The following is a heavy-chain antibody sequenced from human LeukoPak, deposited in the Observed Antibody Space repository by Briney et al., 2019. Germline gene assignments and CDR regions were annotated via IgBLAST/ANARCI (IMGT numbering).Heavy chain of an antibody. J-gene: IGHJ4*02. CDR1: GFTFSDYY. CDR3: ATIAVAGPY. CDR2: ISSSSSYI. D-gene: IGHD6-19*01. V-gene: IGHV3-11*06. Sequence: GGSLRLSCAASGFTFSDYYMSWIRQAPGKGLEWVSSISSSSSYIYYADSVKGRFTISRDNAKNSLYLQMNSLRAEDTAVYYCATIAVAGPYWGQGTLVTVSS.